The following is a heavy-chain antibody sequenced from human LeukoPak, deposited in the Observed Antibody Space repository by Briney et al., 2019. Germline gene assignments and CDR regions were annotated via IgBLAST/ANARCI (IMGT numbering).Heavy chain of an antibody. CDR3: ARDRGYTLDY. V-gene: IGHV3-74*01. Sequence: GGSLRLSCAASGFAFNTYWMHWVRQAPGKGLVWVSRIKSDGSDTTYTDSVKGRFTISRDNAKNTLYLQTNSLSAEDTAMYFCARDRGYTLDYWGQGTLVTVSS. J-gene: IGHJ4*02. D-gene: IGHD3-16*02. CDR1: GFAFNTYW. CDR2: IKSDGSDT.